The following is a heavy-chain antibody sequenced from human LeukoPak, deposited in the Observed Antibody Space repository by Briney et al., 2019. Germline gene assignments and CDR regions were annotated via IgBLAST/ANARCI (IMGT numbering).Heavy chain of an antibody. D-gene: IGHD5-12*01. V-gene: IGHV3-30*18. Sequence: PGGSLRLSCAASGFTFSSYGMHWVRQAPGKGLEWVAVISYDGSNKYYADSVKGRFTISRDNSKNTLYPQMNSLRAEDTAVYYCAKVLGSGYSGYDSAKWGQGTLVTVSS. J-gene: IGHJ4*02. CDR1: GFTFSSYG. CDR3: AKVLGSGYSGYDSAK. CDR2: ISYDGSNK.